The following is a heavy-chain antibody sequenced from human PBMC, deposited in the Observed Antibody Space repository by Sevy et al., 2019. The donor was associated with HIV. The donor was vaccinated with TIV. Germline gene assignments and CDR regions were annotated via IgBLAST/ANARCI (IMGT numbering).Heavy chain of an antibody. Sequence: ASVKVSCKASGYTFTSYGISWVRQAPGQGLEWMGWLGAYNGNTNYAQKLQGRVTMTTDTSTSTAYMELRSLRSDDTAVYYCAAQQQLPPYYFDYWGQGTLVTVSS. CDR3: AAQQQLPPYYFDY. CDR1: GYTFTSYG. CDR2: LGAYNGNT. J-gene: IGHJ4*02. V-gene: IGHV1-18*01. D-gene: IGHD6-13*01.